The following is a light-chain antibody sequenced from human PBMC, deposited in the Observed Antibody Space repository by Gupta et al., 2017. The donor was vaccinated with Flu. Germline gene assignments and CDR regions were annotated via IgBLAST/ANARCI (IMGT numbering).Light chain of an antibody. V-gene: IGLV7-43*01. Sequence: QTVVTQEPSLTVSPGGTVTLTCASSTGTVTTTYYPNWFQLKPGQALRALIYSTNNKHSWTPARFSGSLLGGKAALTLSGVQAEDEADYYCLLYYVGNWVFGGGTKLTVL. CDR3: LLYYVGNWV. CDR2: STN. J-gene: IGLJ3*02. CDR1: TGTVTTTYY.